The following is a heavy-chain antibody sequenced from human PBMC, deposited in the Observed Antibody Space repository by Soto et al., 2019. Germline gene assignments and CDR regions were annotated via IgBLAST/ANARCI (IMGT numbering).Heavy chain of an antibody. D-gene: IGHD4-17*01. CDR2: IWYDGSNK. CDR1: GLPLRSIA. V-gene: IGHV3-33*01. Sequence: QVQLVESGGGGFKLGRSRGLSCDPSGLPLRSIAMHWPPQAPGKGLEWVAVIWYDGSNKVYADSVKGRFTISRDNSKNTLYLQMNSLRAEDTAVYYCARDLSGDYGALDTWGQGTMVTVSS. CDR3: ARDLSGDYGALDT. J-gene: IGHJ3*02.